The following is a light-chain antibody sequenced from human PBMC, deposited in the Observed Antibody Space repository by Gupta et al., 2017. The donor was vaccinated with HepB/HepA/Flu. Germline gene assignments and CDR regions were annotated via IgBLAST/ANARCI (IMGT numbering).Light chain of an antibody. J-gene: IGLJ3*02. CDR2: SNN. CDR3: AAWDDSLNGPV. V-gene: IGLV1-44*01. Sequence: QSVLTQPPSASGPPGQRVTIYCSGSSSNIESNTVNWYQQLPGTAPKLLIYSNNQRPSGVPDRFSGSKSGTSASLAISGLQSEDEADYYCAAWDDSLNGPVFGGGTKVTV. CDR1: SSNIESNT.